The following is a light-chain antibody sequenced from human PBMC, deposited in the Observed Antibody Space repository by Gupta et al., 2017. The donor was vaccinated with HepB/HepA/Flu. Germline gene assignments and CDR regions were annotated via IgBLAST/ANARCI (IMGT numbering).Light chain of an antibody. CDR3: QHYNGWPPWT. J-gene: IGKJ1*01. V-gene: IGKV3-15*01. Sequence: EIVMTQSPVTLSVSPGERATLSCRASQNVNSNLAWYQQKPGQAPRLLSYGASTRATGIPGRFSGAGSGTQFTLTISSVQSEDSAVYFCQHYNGWPPWTFGQGTKLEMK. CDR2: GAS. CDR1: QNVNSN.